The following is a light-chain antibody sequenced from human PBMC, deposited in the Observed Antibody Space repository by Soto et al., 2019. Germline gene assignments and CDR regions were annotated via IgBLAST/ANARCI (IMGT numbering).Light chain of an antibody. CDR3: QQYRSLPLT. V-gene: IGKV3-20*01. Sequence: EIVLTQSPGTLSLSPGVRATLSCRASQSLTNDYLAWYQQKVGQAPRLLIYLASRRATGIPDRFSGSGSGPDFALTISRLEPEDFAVYFCQQYRSLPLTFGGGTKVEIK. J-gene: IGKJ4*01. CDR2: LAS. CDR1: QSLTNDY.